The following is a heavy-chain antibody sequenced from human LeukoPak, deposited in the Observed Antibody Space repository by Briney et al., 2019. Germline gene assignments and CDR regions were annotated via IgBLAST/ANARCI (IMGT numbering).Heavy chain of an antibody. CDR2: ISYDGSNK. J-gene: IGHJ6*02. V-gene: IGHV3-30-3*01. D-gene: IGHD6-6*01. CDR3: ARVERALALFYYYGMDV. CDR1: GFTFSSYA. Sequence: GGSLRLSCAASGFTFSSYAMHWVRQAPGKGLELVAVISYDGSNKYYADSVKGRFTISRDNSKNTLYLQMNSLRAEDTAVYYCARVERALALFYYYGMDVWGQGTTVTVSS.